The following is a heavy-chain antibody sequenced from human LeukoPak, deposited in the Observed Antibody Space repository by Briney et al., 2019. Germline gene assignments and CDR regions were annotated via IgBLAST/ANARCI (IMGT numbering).Heavy chain of an antibody. V-gene: IGHV5-51*01. J-gene: IGHJ4*02. CDR2: IYAVDSDT. CDR3: AKATGSHYKALNYFDY. CDR1: GYSSTNYW. Sequence: GESLKISCEGSGYSSTNYWIAWVRQMPGKGLEWMGVIYAVDSDTRYSPSFQGQVTISADKSIYTAYLHWSSLKASDTAMYYCAKATGSHYKALNYFDYWCQGTQVTVSS. D-gene: IGHD3-10*01.